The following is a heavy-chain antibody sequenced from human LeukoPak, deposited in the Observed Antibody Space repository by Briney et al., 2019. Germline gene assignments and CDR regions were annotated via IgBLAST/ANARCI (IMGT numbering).Heavy chain of an antibody. D-gene: IGHD6-13*01. V-gene: IGHV3-74*01. CDR2: INSDGSST. Sequence: GGSLRLSCAASGFTFSSYWMHWVRQAPGKGLVWVSRINSDGSSTSYADSVKGRFTISRDNAKNTLYLQMNSLRAEDTAVYYCAKDKAAAAPDAFDIWGQGTMVTVSS. CDR3: AKDKAAAAPDAFDI. J-gene: IGHJ3*02. CDR1: GFTFSSYW.